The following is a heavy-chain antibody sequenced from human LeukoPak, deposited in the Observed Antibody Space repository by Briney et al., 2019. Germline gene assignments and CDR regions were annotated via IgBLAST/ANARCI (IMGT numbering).Heavy chain of an antibody. CDR3: TRERSTPGINWFDP. Sequence: PSETLSLTCAVYDESFSAYSWNWIRQSPGKGLEWIGEINHSGSTNYNPSLKSRVTISVDTSKNQTSKRQFSLKLNSVTAADTAVYYCTRERSTPGINWFDPWGQGALVTVSS. V-gene: IGHV4-34*01. J-gene: IGHJ5*02. CDR2: INHSGST. D-gene: IGHD2-2*01. CDR1: DESFSAYS.